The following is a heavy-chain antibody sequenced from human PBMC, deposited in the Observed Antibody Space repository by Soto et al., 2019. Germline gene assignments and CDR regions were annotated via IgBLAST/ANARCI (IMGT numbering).Heavy chain of an antibody. J-gene: IGHJ4*02. Sequence: PSETLSLTCSVSGGSISSYYWSWIRQPPGKGLEWIGYIYYSGSTNYNPSLKSRVTISVDTSKNQFSLKLSSVTATDTAVYYCAKHVRGWQLMLDNWGQGSLVTVS. CDR3: AKHVRGWQLMLDN. CDR2: IYYSGST. CDR1: GGSISSYY. V-gene: IGHV4-59*08. D-gene: IGHD6-13*01.